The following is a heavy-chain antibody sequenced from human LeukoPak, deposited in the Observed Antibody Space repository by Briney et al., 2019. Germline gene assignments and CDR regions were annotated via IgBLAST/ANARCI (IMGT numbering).Heavy chain of an antibody. CDR2: IFTSGGT. V-gene: IGHV4-61*02. J-gene: IGHJ3*02. Sequence: SETRSLTCTVSGGSISSGSYYWSWIRQPAGKGLEWIGRIFTSGGTKSNPSLKSRVSISVDTSKNQFSLKLSSVTAADTAVYYCARDGRSEYSSGWYFAFDIWGQGTMVTVSS. CDR3: ARDGRSEYSSGWYFAFDI. D-gene: IGHD6-19*01. CDR1: GGSISSGSYY.